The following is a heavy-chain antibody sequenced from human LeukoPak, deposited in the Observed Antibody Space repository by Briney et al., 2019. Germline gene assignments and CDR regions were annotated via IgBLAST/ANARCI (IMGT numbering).Heavy chain of an antibody. CDR3: AKGKNESPVGSHYYYYGMDV. CDR1: GFTFSSYA. V-gene: IGHV3-23*01. Sequence: GGSLRLSCAASGFTFSSYAMSWVRQAPGKGLEWVSAISGSGGSTYYADSVKGRFTISRDNSKNTLYLQMNSLRAEDTAVYYCAKGKNESPVGSHYYYYGMDVWGQGTTVTVSS. D-gene: IGHD1-1*01. J-gene: IGHJ6*02. CDR2: ISGSGGST.